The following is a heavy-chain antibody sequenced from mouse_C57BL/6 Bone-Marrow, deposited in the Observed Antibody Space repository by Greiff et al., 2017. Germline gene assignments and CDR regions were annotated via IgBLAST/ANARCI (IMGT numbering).Heavy chain of an antibody. CDR3: ARLDTTVVGDY. V-gene: IGHV1-59*01. Sequence: VQLQQPGAELVRPGTSVKLSCKASGYTFTSYWMHWVKQRPGQGLEWIGVIDPSDSYTNYNQKFKGKATLTVDTSTSTAYMQLSSLTSEDSAVYYCARLDTTVVGDYWGQGTTLTVSS. CDR1: GYTFTSYW. D-gene: IGHD1-1*01. J-gene: IGHJ2*01. CDR2: IDPSDSYT.